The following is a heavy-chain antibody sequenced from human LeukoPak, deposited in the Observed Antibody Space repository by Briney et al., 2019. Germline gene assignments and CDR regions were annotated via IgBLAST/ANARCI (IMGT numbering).Heavy chain of an antibody. J-gene: IGHJ4*02. D-gene: IGHD3-10*01. Sequence: PSETLSLTCTVSGASISSSSYSWGWLRQPPGKGLEWIGSIYYSGSTYYNPSLKSRVTISVDTSKNQFSLKLSSVTAADTAVYYCARHGAYGSGSYRWGQGTLVTVSS. CDR3: ARHGAYGSGSYR. CDR2: IYYSGST. CDR1: GASISSSSYS. V-gene: IGHV4-39*01.